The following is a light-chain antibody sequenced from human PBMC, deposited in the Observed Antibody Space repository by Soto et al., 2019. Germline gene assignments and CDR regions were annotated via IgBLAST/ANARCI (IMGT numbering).Light chain of an antibody. J-gene: IGLJ2*01. CDR3: TSLTTTNTLL. Sequence: QSALTQPASVSGSPGQSITISCTGTSSDVGAYNSVSWYQHHPDKVPTVIIYEVSNRRSEVFSRFSGSKFGNTASLTISGLQAEDEADYYCTSLTTTNTLLFGGGTKVTVL. V-gene: IGLV2-14*01. CDR2: EVS. CDR1: SSDVGAYNS.